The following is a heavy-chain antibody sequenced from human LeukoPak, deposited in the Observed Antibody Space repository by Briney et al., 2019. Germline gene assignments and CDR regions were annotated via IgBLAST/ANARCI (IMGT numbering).Heavy chain of an antibody. D-gene: IGHD1-14*01. CDR3: AKGLGNHFDY. J-gene: IGHJ4*02. CDR2: LSSSSSTI. V-gene: IGHV3-48*01. CDR1: GFTFSSYS. Sequence: PGGSLRLSCAASGFTFSSYSMNWVRQAPGKGLEWVSFLSSSSSTIYYADSVKGRFTISRDNAKNSLYLQMNSLRAEDTAVYYCAKGLGNHFDYWGQGTLVTVSS.